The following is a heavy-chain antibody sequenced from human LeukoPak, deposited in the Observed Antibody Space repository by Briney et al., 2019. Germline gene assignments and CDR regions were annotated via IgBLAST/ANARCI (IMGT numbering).Heavy chain of an antibody. J-gene: IGHJ3*02. Sequence: PGGSLRLSCAASGFIFSGYNMNWVRQAPGKGLEWVSSISSSSSYTYYADSVKGRFTISRDNGKNSLYLQMNSLRAEDTAVYYCARDRDGYKQGAFDIWGQGTMVTVSS. CDR1: GFIFSGYN. D-gene: IGHD5-24*01. CDR3: ARDRDGYKQGAFDI. CDR2: ISSSSSYT. V-gene: IGHV3-21*01.